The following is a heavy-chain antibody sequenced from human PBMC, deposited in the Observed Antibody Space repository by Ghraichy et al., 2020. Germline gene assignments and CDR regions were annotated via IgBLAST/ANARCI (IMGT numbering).Heavy chain of an antibody. CDR1: GFTFSSYA. Sequence: GALRLSCAASGFTFSSYAMRWVRQAPGKGPEWVSSISDSGRDTFYAASVKGRFTISRDNSKGTLFLQMNSLRAEDTAEYYCARILTGTKAMDVWGQGTTVTVSS. CDR2: ISDSGRDT. J-gene: IGHJ6*02. V-gene: IGHV3-23*01. CDR3: ARILTGTKAMDV. D-gene: IGHD1-7*01.